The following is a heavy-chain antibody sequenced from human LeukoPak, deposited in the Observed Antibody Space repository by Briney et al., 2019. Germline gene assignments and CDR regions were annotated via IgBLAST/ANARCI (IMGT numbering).Heavy chain of an antibody. D-gene: IGHD1/OR15-1a*01. CDR1: GYRLTSHW. Sequence: GESLKISCKASGYRLTSHWIGWVRQTPGKGLEWMGIINPSHSDTRYSPSYQGQVTISVDKSINTAYLQWSSLKASDTAMYYCASPGQTNAFYIWGRGTMVTVSS. CDR3: ASPGQTNAFYI. V-gene: IGHV5-51*01. J-gene: IGHJ3*02. CDR2: INPSHSDT.